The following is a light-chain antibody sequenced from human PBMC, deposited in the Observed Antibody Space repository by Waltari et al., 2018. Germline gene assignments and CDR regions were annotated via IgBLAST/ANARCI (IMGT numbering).Light chain of an antibody. CDR3: QQYYSTPYT. CDR1: QSILFTSNNKNY. V-gene: IGKV4-1*01. CDR2: WAS. Sequence: DIMMTQSPDSLAGSLGERATINCKSSQSILFTSNNKNYLAWYQQRQGQPPKLLIYWASTRESGVPDRFSGSGSVTDFTLTISSLQTEDVAVYYCQQYYSTPYTFGQGTKLEI. J-gene: IGKJ2*01.